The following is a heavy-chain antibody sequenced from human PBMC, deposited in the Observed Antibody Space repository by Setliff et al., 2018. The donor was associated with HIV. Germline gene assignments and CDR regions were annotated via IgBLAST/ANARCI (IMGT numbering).Heavy chain of an antibody. Sequence: GGSLRLSCAASEFTLSGYSMSWVRQVSGKGLEWVSAIDPSGSRIFYSDSVKGRFTISRDNSKNTLYLQMNSLTAEDTAVYYCAKVDNGHCTSASCRDFDYWGQGTLVTVSS. CDR3: AKVDNGHCTSASCRDFDY. D-gene: IGHD2-2*03. CDR2: IDPSGSRI. CDR1: EFTLSGYS. J-gene: IGHJ4*02. V-gene: IGHV3-23*01.